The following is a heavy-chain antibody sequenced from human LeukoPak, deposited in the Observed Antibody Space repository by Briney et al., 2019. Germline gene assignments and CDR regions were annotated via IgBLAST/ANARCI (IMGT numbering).Heavy chain of an antibody. J-gene: IGHJ4*02. D-gene: IGHD4-17*01. CDR1: GFTFSNYG. CDR2: ISGSGGST. CDR3: AKSDRRTVTPTLADDY. V-gene: IGHV3-23*01. Sequence: HPGGSLRLSCTASGFTFSNYGMSWVRQAPGKGLEWVSAISGSGGSTYYADSVKGRFTISRDNSKNTLYLQMNSLRAEDTAVYYCAKSDRRTVTPTLADDYWGQGTLVTVSS.